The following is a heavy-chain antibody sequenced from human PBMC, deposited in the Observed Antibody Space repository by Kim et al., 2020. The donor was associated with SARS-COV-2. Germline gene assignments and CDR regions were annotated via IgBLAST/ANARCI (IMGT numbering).Heavy chain of an antibody. CDR3: ARGVFAPTYYDYVWGSYRGTSHFDY. V-gene: IGHV1-8*01. CDR1: GYTFTSYD. CDR2: MNPNSGNT. Sequence: ASVKVSCKASGYTFTSYDINWVRQATGQGLEWMGWMNPNSGNTGYAQKFQGRVTMTRNTSISTAYMELSSLRSEDTAVYYCARGVFAPTYYDYVWGSYRGTSHFDYWGQGTLVTVSS. J-gene: IGHJ4*02. D-gene: IGHD3-16*02.